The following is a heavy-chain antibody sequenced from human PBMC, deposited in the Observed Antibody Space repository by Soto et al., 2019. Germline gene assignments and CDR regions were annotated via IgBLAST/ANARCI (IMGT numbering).Heavy chain of an antibody. CDR3: ARLPGGQDYYEISGYLTYYYGRDV. Sequence: SVKVSCKASGGTFSSCAINWVRQAPGQGLEWMGGIIPMFGTTNYAQKFQGRVTITADESTSTAYMELSSLRSEDTAVYYCARLPGGQDYYEISGYLTYYYGRDVGGQGTRATVS. V-gene: IGHV1-69*13. CDR1: GGTFSSCA. CDR2: IIPMFGTT. J-gene: IGHJ6*02. D-gene: IGHD3-22*01.